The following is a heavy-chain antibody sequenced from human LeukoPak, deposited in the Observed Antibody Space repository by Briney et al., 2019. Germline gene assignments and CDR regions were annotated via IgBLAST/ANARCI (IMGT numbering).Heavy chain of an antibody. V-gene: IGHV4-59*01. CDR2: IYYTGST. Sequence: SETLSLTCTVSGGSINTYYWSWLRRPPGKGLEWLGYIYYTGSTNYNPSLKSRVTISVDTSRNQFSLKLTSVTAADTAVYYCARGADAFDMWGQGTMVIVSS. CDR3: ARGADAFDM. J-gene: IGHJ3*02. CDR1: GGSINTYY.